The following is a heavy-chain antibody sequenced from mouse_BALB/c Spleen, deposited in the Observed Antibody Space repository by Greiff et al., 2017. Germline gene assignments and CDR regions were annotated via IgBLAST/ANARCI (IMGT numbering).Heavy chain of an antibody. Sequence: DLVKPGASVKLSCKASGYTFTSYWINWIKQRPGQGLEWIGRIAPGSGSTYYNEMFKGKATLTVDTSSSTAYIQLSSLSSEDSAVYFCARSYYGSSPHYFDYWGQGTTLTVSS. CDR2: IAPGSGST. J-gene: IGHJ2*01. D-gene: IGHD1-1*01. V-gene: IGHV1S41*01. CDR3: ARSYYGSSPHYFDY. CDR1: GYTFTSYW.